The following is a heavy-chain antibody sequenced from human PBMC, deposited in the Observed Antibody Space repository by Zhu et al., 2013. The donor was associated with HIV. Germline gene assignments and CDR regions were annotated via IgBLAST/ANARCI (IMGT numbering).Heavy chain of an antibody. Sequence: QVQLQQWGAGLLKPSETLSLTCAVYGGSFSGYYWSWIRQPPGKGLEWIGEINHSGSTNYNPSLKSRVTIPVDTSKNQFSLKLSSVTAADTAVYYCARGGGRAYCGGDCYRYQHWGQGTLVTVSS. V-gene: IGHV4-34*01. CDR2: INHSGST. CDR3: ARGGGRAYCGGDCYRYQH. CDR1: GGSFSGYY. D-gene: IGHD2-21*01. J-gene: IGHJ1*01.